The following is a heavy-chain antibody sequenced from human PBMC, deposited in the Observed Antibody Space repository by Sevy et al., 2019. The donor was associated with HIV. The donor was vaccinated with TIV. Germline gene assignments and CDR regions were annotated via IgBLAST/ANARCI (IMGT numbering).Heavy chain of an antibody. CDR3: ARGKSGYGYGLDY. D-gene: IGHD5-18*01. V-gene: IGHV3-66*01. CDR1: GFPVSSNY. J-gene: IGHJ4*02. CDR2: IYSDGST. Sequence: WGSLRLSCAASGFPVSSNYMSWVRQAPGKGLEWVSVIYSDGSTYHADSVKGRCTISRDNSKNTLYLQMNSLRVEDTAVYYCARGKSGYGYGLDYWGQGTLVTVSS.